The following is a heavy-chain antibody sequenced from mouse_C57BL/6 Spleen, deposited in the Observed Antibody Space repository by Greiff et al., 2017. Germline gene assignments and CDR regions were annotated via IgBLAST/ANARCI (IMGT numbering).Heavy chain of an antibody. Sequence: VQLQQPGTELVKPGASVKMSCKASGYTFTSYWITWVKQRPGQGLEWIGDIYPGSGSTNYNEKFKSKATLTVDTSSSTAYMQLSSLTSEDSAVYYCARIELTGYYFDYWGQGTTLTVSS. CDR1: GYTFTSYW. J-gene: IGHJ2*01. V-gene: IGHV1-55*01. CDR2: IYPGSGST. CDR3: ARIELTGYYFDY. D-gene: IGHD4-1*01.